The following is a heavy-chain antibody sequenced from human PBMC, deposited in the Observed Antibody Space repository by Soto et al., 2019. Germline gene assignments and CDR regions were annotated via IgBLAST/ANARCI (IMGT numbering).Heavy chain of an antibody. Sequence: ASVKVSCKASGYTFTGYYMHWVRQAPGQGLEWMGWINPNSGGTNYAQKFQGWVTMTRDTSISTAYMELSRLRSDDTAVYYCARGAQRITIFGVVIGYGMDVWGQGTTVTVSS. CDR3: ARGAQRITIFGVVIGYGMDV. CDR2: INPNSGGT. D-gene: IGHD3-3*01. J-gene: IGHJ6*02. V-gene: IGHV1-2*04. CDR1: GYTFTGYY.